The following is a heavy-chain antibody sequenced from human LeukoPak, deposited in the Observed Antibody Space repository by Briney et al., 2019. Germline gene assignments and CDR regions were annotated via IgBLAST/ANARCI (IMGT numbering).Heavy chain of an antibody. J-gene: IGHJ4*02. D-gene: IGHD6-19*01. Sequence: PGGSLRLSCAASGFTFSNAWMSWVRQAPGKGLEWVGRIKSKTDGGTTDYAAPVKGRFTISRDDSKNTLYLQMNSLKTEDTAVYYCTTGGSGWTPLPPKYYFDYWGQGTLVTVSS. CDR3: TTGGSGWTPLPPKYYFDY. V-gene: IGHV3-15*01. CDR1: GFTFSNAW. CDR2: IKSKTDGGTT.